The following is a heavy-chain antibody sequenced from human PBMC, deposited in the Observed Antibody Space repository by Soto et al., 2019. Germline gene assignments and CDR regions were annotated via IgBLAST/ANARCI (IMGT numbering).Heavy chain of an antibody. CDR1: GFTFNNYA. D-gene: IGHD2-8*01. CDR2: ISDSGGTT. Sequence: VQLVESGGGVVQPGRSLRLSCAASGFTFNNYAMYWVRQGPGKGLEWVSVISDSGGTTYYADSVKGRFTISRDNSKNRLYLQMSSLRAEDTALYYCAKEQSSIWYAPDGYDFWGQGTMVTVSS. J-gene: IGHJ3*01. CDR3: AKEQSSIWYAPDGYDF. V-gene: IGHV3-23*04.